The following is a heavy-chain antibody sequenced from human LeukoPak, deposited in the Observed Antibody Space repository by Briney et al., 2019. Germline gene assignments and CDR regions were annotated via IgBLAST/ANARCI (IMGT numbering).Heavy chain of an antibody. CDR3: ARRLTYYYGSGTKLGAFDI. CDR1: GYSFTSYW. J-gene: IGHJ3*02. Sequence: GESLKISCKGSGYSFTSYWIGWVRQMPGKGLEWMGIIYPGDSDTRYSPSFQGQVTISADKSISTAYLQWSSLKASDTAMYYCARRLTYYYGSGTKLGAFDIWGQGTMVTVSS. CDR2: IYPGDSDT. D-gene: IGHD3-10*01. V-gene: IGHV5-51*01.